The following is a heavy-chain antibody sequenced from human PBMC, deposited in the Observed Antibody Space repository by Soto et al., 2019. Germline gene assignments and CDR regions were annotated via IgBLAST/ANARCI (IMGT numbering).Heavy chain of an antibody. CDR2: INAGNGNT. D-gene: IGHD4-17*01. CDR3: ARDRGAWGEPYGDYGGVEYWFDP. CDR1: GYTFTSYA. Sequence: QVQLVQSGAEVKKPGASVKVSCKASGYTFTSYAMHWVRQAPGQRLEWMGWINAGNGNTKYSQKFQGRVTITRDTSASTAYMELSSLRSEDTAVYYCARDRGAWGEPYGDYGGVEYWFDPWGQGTLVTVSS. J-gene: IGHJ5*02. V-gene: IGHV1-3*01.